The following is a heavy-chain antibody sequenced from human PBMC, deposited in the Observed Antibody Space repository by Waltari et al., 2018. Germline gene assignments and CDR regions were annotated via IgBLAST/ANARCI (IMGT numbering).Heavy chain of an antibody. CDR2: IYHTGDT. D-gene: IGHD1-26*01. Sequence: QVLLQESGPGLLKPSETLSLTCTVSGYSISRGYYWAWSRQPPGKGLEWIASIYHTGDTYQNPSLKSRVTISIDTSKNFFSLKLDSVTAADTAVYFCARATVGSTTTESFDIWGQGHWSPSPQ. CDR1: GYSISRGYY. J-gene: IGHJ3*02. V-gene: IGHV4-38-2*02. CDR3: ARATVGSTTTESFDI.